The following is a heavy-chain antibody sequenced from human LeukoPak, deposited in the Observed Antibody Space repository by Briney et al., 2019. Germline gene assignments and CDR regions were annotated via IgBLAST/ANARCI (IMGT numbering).Heavy chain of an antibody. CDR2: IYTSGST. D-gene: IGHD2-2*02. Sequence: SETLSLTCTVSGGSISSYYWSWIRQPAGKGLEWSGRIYTSGSTNYNPSLKSRVTLSVDTSKNQISLNLTSVTAADTAVYYCARSGCYNCAFDIWGQGTMVTVSS. CDR3: ARSGCYNCAFDI. J-gene: IGHJ3*02. CDR1: GGSISSYY. V-gene: IGHV4-4*07.